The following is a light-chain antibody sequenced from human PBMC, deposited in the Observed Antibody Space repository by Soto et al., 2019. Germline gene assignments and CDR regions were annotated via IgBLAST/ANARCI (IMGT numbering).Light chain of an antibody. J-gene: IGLJ1*01. CDR3: KSYAGSNTYV. Sequence: QSALTQPPSASGSPGQSVTISCTGTKSDIGVCDFVSWYQHHPGKAPRLIIYEVVQRPSGVPDRFSGSKSGNTASLTVSGLQAADEADYFCKSYAGSNTYVFGSGTKVTV. V-gene: IGLV2-8*01. CDR1: KSDIGVCDF. CDR2: EVV.